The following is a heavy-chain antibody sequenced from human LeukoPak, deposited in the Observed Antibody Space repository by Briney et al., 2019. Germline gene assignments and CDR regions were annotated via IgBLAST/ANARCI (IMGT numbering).Heavy chain of an antibody. D-gene: IGHD6-19*01. CDR1: GGSISSYY. V-gene: IGHV4-59*01. Sequence: PSETLSLTCTVSGGSISSYYWSWIRQPPGEGLEWIGYIYNSGSTNYNPSLKSRVTISVDTSKNQFSLKLTSVTAADTAVYYCARLVSLYWYFDLWGRGTLVTVSS. CDR3: ARLVSLYWYFDL. CDR2: IYNSGST. J-gene: IGHJ2*01.